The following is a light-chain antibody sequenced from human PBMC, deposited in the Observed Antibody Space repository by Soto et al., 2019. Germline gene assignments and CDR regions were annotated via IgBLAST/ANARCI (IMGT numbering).Light chain of an antibody. CDR3: QQYNNWPLN. V-gene: IGKV3D-15*01. CDR2: SAS. Sequence: EIGLTQSPATLSVSPGDSATLSFRASQSVNYNLAWYQQKPGQAPRLLIYSASTRATGTPARFSGSGSGTEFTLTISSLQSEDFAGYYCQQYNNWPLNFGGGTKVDIK. CDR1: QSVNYN. J-gene: IGKJ4*01.